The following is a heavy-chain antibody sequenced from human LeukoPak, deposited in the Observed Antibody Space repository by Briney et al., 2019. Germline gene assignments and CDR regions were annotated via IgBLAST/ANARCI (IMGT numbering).Heavy chain of an antibody. Sequence: GGSLRLSCVASGFTFNNYTMRWVRQAPGEGLEWVSAISGSGGSTYYADSVKGRFTISRDNSKNTLYLQMNSLRAEDTAVYYCAKDRHPYYDILTGNSYWGQGTLVTVSS. CDR2: ISGSGGST. CDR3: AKDRHPYYDILTGNSY. V-gene: IGHV3-23*01. CDR1: GFTFNNYT. J-gene: IGHJ4*02. D-gene: IGHD3-9*01.